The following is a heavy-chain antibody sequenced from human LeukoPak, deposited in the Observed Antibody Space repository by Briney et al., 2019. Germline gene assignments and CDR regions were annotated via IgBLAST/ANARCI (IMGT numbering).Heavy chain of an antibody. V-gene: IGHV4-34*01. D-gene: IGHD3-10*01. CDR2: INHSGST. CDR3: ATTVRFGYYMDV. Sequence: SETLSLTCAVYGGSFSGYYLSWIRQPPGKGLEWIGEINHSGSTNYNPSLKSRVTISVDTSKNQFSLKLSSVTAADTAVYYCATTVRFGYYMDVWGKGTTVTVSS. J-gene: IGHJ6*03. CDR1: GGSFSGYY.